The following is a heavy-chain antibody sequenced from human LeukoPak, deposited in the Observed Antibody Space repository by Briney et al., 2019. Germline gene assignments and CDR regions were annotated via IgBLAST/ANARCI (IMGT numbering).Heavy chain of an antibody. D-gene: IGHD2-2*01. CDR3: ARGACSSTSCYAYYYYGMDV. CDR2: ISSSSSYI. J-gene: IGHJ6*02. V-gene: IGHV3-21*01. Sequence: GGSLRLSCAASGFTFSSYWMHWVRQAPWKGLEWVSSISSSSSYIYYADSVKGRFTISRDNAKNSLYLQMNSLRAEDTAVYYCARGACSSTSCYAYYYYGMDVWGQGTTVTVSS. CDR1: GFTFSSYW.